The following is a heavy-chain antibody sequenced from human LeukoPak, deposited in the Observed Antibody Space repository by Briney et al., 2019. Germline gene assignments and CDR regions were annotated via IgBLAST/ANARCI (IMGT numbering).Heavy chain of an antibody. Sequence: PGGPLRLSCAASGFTFSSYWMSWVRQAPGKGLEWVANIKQDGSEKYYVDSVKGRFTISRDNAKNSLYLQMNSLRAEDTAVYYCARDGAAAGTRYYYGMDVWGKGTTVTVSS. V-gene: IGHV3-7*03. CDR1: GFTFSSYW. CDR3: ARDGAAAGTRYYYGMDV. D-gene: IGHD6-13*01. J-gene: IGHJ6*04. CDR2: IKQDGSEK.